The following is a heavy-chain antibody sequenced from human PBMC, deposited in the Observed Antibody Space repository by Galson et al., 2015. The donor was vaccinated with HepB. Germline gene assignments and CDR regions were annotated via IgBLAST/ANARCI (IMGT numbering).Heavy chain of an antibody. CDR2: IIPILGIA. J-gene: IGHJ4*02. CDR3: ARGTKWELLGGYFDY. Sequence: SVKVSCKASGGTFSSYTISWVRQAPGQGLEWMGRIIPILGIANYAQKFQGRVTITADKSTSTAYMELSSLRSEDTAVYYCARGTKWELLGGYFDYWGQGTLVTVSS. D-gene: IGHD1-26*01. V-gene: IGHV1-69*02. CDR1: GGTFSSYT.